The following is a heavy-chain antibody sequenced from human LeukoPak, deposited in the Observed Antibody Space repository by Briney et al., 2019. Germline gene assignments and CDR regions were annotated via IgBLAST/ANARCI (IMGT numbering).Heavy chain of an antibody. CDR3: ARQMVVTAIPGWFDP. CDR1: GYSFASYW. J-gene: IGHJ5*02. D-gene: IGHD2-21*02. CDR2: IYPGESDT. Sequence: GESLKISCKGSGYSFASYWIGWVRQMPGKGLEWMGIIYPGESDTRYSPSFQGQVTISADKSISTAYLQWSSLKASDTAMYYCARQMVVTAIPGWFDPWGQGTLVTVSS. V-gene: IGHV5-51*01.